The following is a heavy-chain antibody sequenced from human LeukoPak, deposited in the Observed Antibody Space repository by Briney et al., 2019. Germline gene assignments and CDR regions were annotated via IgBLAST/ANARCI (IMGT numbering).Heavy chain of an antibody. CDR2: INSAGSST. V-gene: IGHV3-74*01. Sequence: GGSLRLSCAASGFTFSSYEMNWVRQAPGKGLVWVSRINSAGSSTIYADSVKGRFTISRDNAKNTLYLQMNSLRAEDTAVYYCARGSWYIDYWGQGTLVTVSS. CDR3: ARGSWYIDY. D-gene: IGHD6-13*01. CDR1: GFTFSSYE. J-gene: IGHJ4*02.